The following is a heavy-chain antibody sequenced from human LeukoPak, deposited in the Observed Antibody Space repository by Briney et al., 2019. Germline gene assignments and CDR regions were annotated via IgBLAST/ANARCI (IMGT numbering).Heavy chain of an antibody. CDR2: TYYRSKWYN. CDR1: GDSVSSNSAA. CDR3: ARELTGFDY. V-gene: IGHV6-1*01. Sequence: SQTLSLTCAISGDSVSSNSAAWNWIRRSPSRGLEWLGRTYYRSKWYNEYAISVKSPITINADTSKNQFSLQLNSVTPEDTAVYYCARELTGFDYWGQGTLVTVSP. D-gene: IGHD7-27*01. J-gene: IGHJ4*02.